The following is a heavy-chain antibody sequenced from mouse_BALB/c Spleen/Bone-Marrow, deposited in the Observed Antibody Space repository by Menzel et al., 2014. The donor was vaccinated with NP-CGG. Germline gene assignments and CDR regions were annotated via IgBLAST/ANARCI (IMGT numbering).Heavy chain of an antibody. J-gene: IGHJ1*01. CDR3: ARLNYYGNLFV. D-gene: IGHD1-1*01. CDR2: INPDSSTI. CDR1: GFDFSSYW. Sequence: EVQGVESGGGLVHPGGSLKLSCAASGFDFSSYWMSWVRQAPGKGLEWIGEINPDSSTINYTPSLKDKFIISRDIAKNTLYLQMSKVRSEDTALYYCARLNYYGNLFVWGAGTTVTVSS. V-gene: IGHV4-1*02.